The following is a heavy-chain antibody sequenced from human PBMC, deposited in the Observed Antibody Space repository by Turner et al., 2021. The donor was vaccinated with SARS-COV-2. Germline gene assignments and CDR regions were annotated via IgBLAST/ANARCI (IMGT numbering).Heavy chain of an antibody. J-gene: IGHJ4*02. CDR3: AVGGAAGYSYED. V-gene: IGHV3-11*01. CDR1: GFTFSDYY. CDR2: ISKSGSTT. D-gene: IGHD5-18*01. Sequence: AQLVESGGGLVKPGGSLRPSCAASGFTFSDYYISWIRQAPGKGLEWVSYISKSGSTTPYSDSVKGRFTISRDNAKNSLYLQMNSLRDEDTAVYYCAVGGAAGYSYEDWGQGTVVTVSS.